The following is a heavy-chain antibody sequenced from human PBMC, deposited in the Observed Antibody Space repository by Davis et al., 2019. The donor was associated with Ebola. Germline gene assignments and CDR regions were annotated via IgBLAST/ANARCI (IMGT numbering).Heavy chain of an antibody. CDR1: GYTFTGYN. Sequence: ASVKVSCKASGYTFTGYNIHWVRQAPGHGLEWMGRIISNSGDTNYAQNFQGRVTMTTDTSTGTAYMDLRSLRSDDTAVYYCARFDSTGSYWFDPWGQGTLVTVSS. V-gene: IGHV1-2*06. J-gene: IGHJ5*02. D-gene: IGHD3-22*01. CDR3: ARFDSTGSYWFDP. CDR2: IISNSGDT.